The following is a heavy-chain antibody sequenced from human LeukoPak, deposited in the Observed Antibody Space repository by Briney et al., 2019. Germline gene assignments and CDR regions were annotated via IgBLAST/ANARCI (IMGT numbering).Heavy chain of an antibody. CDR1: GFTFSSYA. CDR2: ISGSGEST. Sequence: PGGSLTLSCTASGFTFSSYAMNWVRQAPGKGLEWVSAISGSGESTYYADSVKGRFTISRENSKSTLYLQMNSLRAEDTALYYCAKARGYSSSSENNWFDPWGQGTLVTVSS. CDR3: AKARGYSSSSENNWFDP. J-gene: IGHJ5*02. V-gene: IGHV3-23*01. D-gene: IGHD6-6*01.